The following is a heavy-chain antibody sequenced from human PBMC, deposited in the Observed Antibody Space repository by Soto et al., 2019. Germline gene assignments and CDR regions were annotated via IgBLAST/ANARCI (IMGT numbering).Heavy chain of an antibody. J-gene: IGHJ5*02. V-gene: IGHV1-18*01. Sequence: ASVKVSCKASGYTFSENGISWVRQAPGQGLEWMGWISNYNGNTKYAQKLQGRVTMTTDTSTTTAYMELRSLRSDDSAVYYCALLWFGELPSYNCFDPWGQGTLVTVSS. D-gene: IGHD3-10*01. CDR2: ISNYNGNT. CDR1: GYTFSENG. CDR3: ALLWFGELPSYNCFDP.